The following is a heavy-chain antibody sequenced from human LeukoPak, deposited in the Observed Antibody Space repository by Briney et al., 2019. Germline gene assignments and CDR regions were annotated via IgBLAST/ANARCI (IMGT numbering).Heavy chain of an antibody. CDR3: ARHVRLGELSLGKTDS. D-gene: IGHD3-16*02. J-gene: IGHJ4*02. Sequence: SETLSLTCTVSGGSISSNSYYWGWIRQPPGTGLEWIGTIYYRGATYYNPSLKSRVTISVDTAKDQFSLKLSSVTAADTAVYYCARHVRLGELSLGKTDSWGQGTLVTVSS. CDR1: GGSISSNSYY. V-gene: IGHV4-39*01. CDR2: IYYRGAT.